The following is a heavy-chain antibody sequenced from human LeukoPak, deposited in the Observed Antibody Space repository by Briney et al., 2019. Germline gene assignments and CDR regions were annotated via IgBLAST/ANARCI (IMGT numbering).Heavy chain of an antibody. CDR3: ARDLGGIWDDYYFDY. V-gene: IGHV3-21*01. D-gene: IGHD3-16*01. J-gene: IGHJ4*02. CDR2: ISSSSSYI. CDR1: GFTFSSYS. Sequence: GGSLRLSCAASGFTFSSYSMNWVRQAPGKGLGWVSSISSSSSYIYYADSIKGRFTISRDNAKNSLYLQMNSLRAEATAVYYCARDLGGIWDDYYFDYWGQGTLVTVSS.